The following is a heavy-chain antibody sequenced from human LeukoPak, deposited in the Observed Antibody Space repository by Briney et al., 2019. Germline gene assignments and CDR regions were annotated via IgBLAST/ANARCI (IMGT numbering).Heavy chain of an antibody. CDR3: ARPYGPGNYINLGLDF. J-gene: IGHJ4*02. D-gene: IGHD3-10*01. V-gene: IGHV1-69*13. CDR2: TVPVFATT. Sequence: ASVKVSRKASGVTLNNYAISWVRQAPGQGLEWMGRTVPVFATTTYAQKFQGRVMITADESTSTVHMELSSLTAEDTALYYCARPYGPGNYINLGLDFWGQGTLVTVS. CDR1: GVTLNNYA.